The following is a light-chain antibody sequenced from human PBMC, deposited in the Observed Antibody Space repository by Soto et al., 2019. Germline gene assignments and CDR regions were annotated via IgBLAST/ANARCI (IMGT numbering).Light chain of an antibody. V-gene: IGLV2-14*01. CDR3: SSYTSSSTPHV. J-gene: IGLJ1*01. CDR2: DVS. CDR1: SSDVGRYNY. Sequence: QSALTQPASVSGSPGQSITISCTGTSSDVGRYNYVSWYQQHPCKAPKLMIYDVSNRPSGVSNRFAGSKSGNTASLTISGLQAEDEADYYCSSYTSSSTPHVFGTGTKPTVL.